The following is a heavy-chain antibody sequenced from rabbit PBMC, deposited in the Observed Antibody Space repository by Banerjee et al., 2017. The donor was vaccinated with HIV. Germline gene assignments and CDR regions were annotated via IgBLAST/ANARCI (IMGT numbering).Heavy chain of an antibody. J-gene: IGHJ4*01. CDR2: IYTGSGSP. Sequence: QEQLEESGGDLVQPEGSLTLTCKASGLDFSSSYWICWVRQAPGKGLEWIGCIYTGSGSPYYASWAKGRFTISKTSSTTVTLQMTSLTAADTATYFCARAPNYADYAYAFNLWGPGTLVTVS. CDR1: GLDFSSSYW. V-gene: IGHV1S45*01. CDR3: ARAPNYADYAYAFNL. D-gene: IGHD6-1*01.